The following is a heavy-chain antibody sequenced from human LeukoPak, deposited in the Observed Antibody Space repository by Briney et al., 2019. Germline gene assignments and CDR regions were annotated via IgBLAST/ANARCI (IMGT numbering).Heavy chain of an antibody. CDR3: ARVYCSGGSCYLYYYYMDV. V-gene: IGHV3-7*01. D-gene: IGHD2-15*01. Sequence: GGSLRLSCAASGFIFTSYGMHWVRQAPGKGLEWVANIKQDGSEKYYVDSVKGRFTISRDNAKNSLYLQMNSLRAEDTAVYYCARVYCSGGSCYLYYYYMDVWGKGTTVTISS. CDR1: GFIFTSYG. CDR2: IKQDGSEK. J-gene: IGHJ6*03.